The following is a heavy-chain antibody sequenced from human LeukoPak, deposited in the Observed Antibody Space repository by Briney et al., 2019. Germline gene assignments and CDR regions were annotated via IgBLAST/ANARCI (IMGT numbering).Heavy chain of an antibody. CDR3: ARDHRRFLEYGSGDWFDP. Sequence: PSETLSLTCTVSGVSISSSSYYWGWIRQPPGKGLEWIGSIYYSGSTYYNPSLKSRVTILVDTSKNQFSLKLSSVTAADTAVYYCARDHRRFLEYGSGDWFDPWGQGTLVTVSS. D-gene: IGHD3-3*01. CDR2: IYYSGST. CDR1: GVSISSSSYY. V-gene: IGHV4-39*07. J-gene: IGHJ5*02.